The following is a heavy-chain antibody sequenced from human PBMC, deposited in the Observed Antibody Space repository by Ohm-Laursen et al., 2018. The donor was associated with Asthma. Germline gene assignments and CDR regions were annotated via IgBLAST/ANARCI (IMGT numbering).Heavy chain of an antibody. D-gene: IGHD3-10*01. V-gene: IGHV3-48*01. CDR2: ITSYSSTT. CDR1: GFTFSSYS. CDR3: TRDAMPGSGANWARNLFDP. Sequence: SLRLSCAASGFTFSSYSMNWVRQAPGKGLEWVSYITSYSSTTYYSDSVKGRFTLSRDNSKNMLYLQMNNLQAEDTAVYYCTRDAMPGSGANWARNLFDPWGQGTLVTVST. J-gene: IGHJ5*02.